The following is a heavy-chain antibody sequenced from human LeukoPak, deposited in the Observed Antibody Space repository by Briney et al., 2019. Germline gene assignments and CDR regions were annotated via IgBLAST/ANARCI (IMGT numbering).Heavy chain of an antibody. J-gene: IGHJ6*03. CDR2: IYYSGST. CDR1: GGSISSYY. D-gene: IGHD5-12*01. CDR3: ARSVVGYSGYVYYYYYMDV. Sequence: SETLSLTCTVSGGSISSYYWSWIRQPPGKGLEWIGNIYYSGSTNYNPSLKSRVTMSVDTSKNQFSLKLSSVTAADTAVYYCARSVVGYSGYVYYYYYMDVWGKGTTVTISS. V-gene: IGHV4-59*12.